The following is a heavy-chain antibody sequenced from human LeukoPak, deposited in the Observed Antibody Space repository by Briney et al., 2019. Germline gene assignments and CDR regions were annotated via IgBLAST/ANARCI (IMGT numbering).Heavy chain of an antibody. CDR2: IYTSGST. V-gene: IGHV4-61*02. Sequence: SETLSLTCTVSGGSISSGSYYWSWIRQPAGKGLEWIVRIYTSGSTNYNPSLKSRVTISVDTSKNQFSLKLSSVTAADTAVYYCARDRYYYDSSGYRFDYWGQGTLVTVSS. CDR1: GGSISSGSYY. D-gene: IGHD3-22*01. CDR3: ARDRYYYDSSGYRFDY. J-gene: IGHJ4*02.